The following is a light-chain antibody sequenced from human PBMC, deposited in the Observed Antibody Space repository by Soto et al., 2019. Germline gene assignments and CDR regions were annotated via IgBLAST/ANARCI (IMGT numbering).Light chain of an antibody. CDR3: QQYNSYSLT. CDR2: DAS. CDR1: QSISSW. J-gene: IGKJ4*01. Sequence: DIQMTQSPSTLSASVGDRVSITCRASQSISSWLAWYQQKPGKAPKLLIFDASSLESGVPSRFSGSGSGTEFTLTISSLQPDDFATYYCQQYNSYSLTFGGGTKVEIK. V-gene: IGKV1-5*01.